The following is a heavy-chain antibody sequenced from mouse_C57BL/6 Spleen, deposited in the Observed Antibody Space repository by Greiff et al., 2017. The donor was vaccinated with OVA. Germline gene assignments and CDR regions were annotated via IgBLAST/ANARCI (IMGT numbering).Heavy chain of an antibody. CDR3: TLGSSLY. D-gene: IGHD1-1*01. CDR1: GFNIKDDY. CDR2: IDPENGDT. V-gene: IGHV14-4*01. J-gene: IGHJ2*01. Sequence: EVQLQQSGAELVRPGASVKLSCTASGFNIKDDYMHWVKQRPEQGLEWIGWIDPENGDTEYASKFQGKATITADTSSNTAYRQLSSLTSEDTAVYYCTLGSSLYWGQGTTLTVSS.